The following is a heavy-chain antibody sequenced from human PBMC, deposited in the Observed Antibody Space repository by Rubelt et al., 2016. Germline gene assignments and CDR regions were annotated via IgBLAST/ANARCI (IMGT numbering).Heavy chain of an antibody. D-gene: IGHD6-19*01. CDR1: GYTFTSYG. V-gene: IGHV1-18*01. CDR2: ISAYNGNT. J-gene: IGHJ4*02. CDR3: ARNKIGSGWYDY. Sequence: QVQLVQSVPEVKKPGASVKVSCRASGYTFTSYGISWVRQAPGQGLEWMGWISAYNGNTNYAQKFQGRVTMTTDTSTRTVYMGLRSLRSDDTAVYYCARNKIGSGWYDYWGQGTLVTVSS.